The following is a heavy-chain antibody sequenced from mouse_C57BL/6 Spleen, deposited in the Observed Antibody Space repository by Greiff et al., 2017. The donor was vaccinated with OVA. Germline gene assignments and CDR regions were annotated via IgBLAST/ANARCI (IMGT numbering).Heavy chain of an antibody. CDR2: IDPNSGGT. V-gene: IGHV1-72*01. CDR1: GYTFTSYW. CDR3: ARWIITTVVATEYYAMDY. D-gene: IGHD1-1*01. J-gene: IGHJ4*01. Sequence: QVQLQQSGAELVKPGASVKLSCKASGYTFTSYWMHWVKQRPGRGLEWIGRIDPNSGGTKYNEKFKSKATLTVDKPSSTAYMQLSSLTSEDSAVYYCARWIITTVVATEYYAMDYWGQGTSVTVSS.